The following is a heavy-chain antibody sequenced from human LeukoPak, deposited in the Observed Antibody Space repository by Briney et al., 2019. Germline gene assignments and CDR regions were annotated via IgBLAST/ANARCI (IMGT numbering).Heavy chain of an antibody. D-gene: IGHD3-10*01. CDR2: IKSKTDGGTT. J-gene: IGHJ4*02. CDR1: GFTFSSCA. Sequence: PGGSLRLSCAASGFTFSSCAMSWVRQAPGKGLEWVGRIKSKTDGGTTDYAAPVKGRFTISRDDSKNTLYLQMNSLKTEDTAVYYCTTGITMVRGVIHLIDYWGQGTLVTVSS. V-gene: IGHV3-15*01. CDR3: TTGITMVRGVIHLIDY.